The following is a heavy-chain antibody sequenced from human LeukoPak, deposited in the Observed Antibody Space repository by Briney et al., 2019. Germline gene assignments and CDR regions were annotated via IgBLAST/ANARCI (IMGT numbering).Heavy chain of an antibody. J-gene: IGHJ4*02. V-gene: IGHV3-23*01. CDR1: GFTFSSYA. Sequence: GGSLRLSCAASGFTFSSYAMSWVRQAPGKGLERVSAISGSGGSTYYADSVKGRFTISRDNSKNTLYLQMYSLRAEDTAVYYCTKDLSGSYVEYYFDYWGQGTLVTVSS. CDR3: TKDLSGSYVEYYFDY. D-gene: IGHD1-26*01. CDR2: ISGSGGST.